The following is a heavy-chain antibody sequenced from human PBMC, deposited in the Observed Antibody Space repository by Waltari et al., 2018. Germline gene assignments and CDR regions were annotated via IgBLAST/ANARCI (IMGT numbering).Heavy chain of an antibody. V-gene: IGHV4-39*01. Sequence: QLQLQESGPGLVRPSETLSLTCTVSGASVGRSVYQWTWIRQHPGKGLVWIGNIYYTGTTDFRTSLKIRVTIAVDTSKNQFSLKLNSVSTADTAVFYCGGAPSKCTVWRSPIDYGGQGILVTVSS. CDR1: GASVGRSVYQ. CDR2: IYYTGTT. J-gene: IGHJ4*02. CDR3: GGAPSKCTVWRSPIDY. D-gene: IGHD2-21*01.